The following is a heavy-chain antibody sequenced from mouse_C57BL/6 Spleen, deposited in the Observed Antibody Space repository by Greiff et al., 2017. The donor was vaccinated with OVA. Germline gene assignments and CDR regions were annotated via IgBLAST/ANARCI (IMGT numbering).Heavy chain of an antibody. CDR1: GYTFTDYE. Sequence: VKLVESGAELVRPGASVTLSCKASGYTFTDYEMHWVKQTPVHGLEWIGAIDPETGGTAYNQKFKGKAILTADKSSSTAYMELRSLTSEASAVYYCTPNYYGSSYKFAYWGQGTLVTVSA. D-gene: IGHD1-1*01. CDR3: TPNYYGSSYKFAY. CDR2: IDPETGGT. J-gene: IGHJ3*01. V-gene: IGHV1-15*01.